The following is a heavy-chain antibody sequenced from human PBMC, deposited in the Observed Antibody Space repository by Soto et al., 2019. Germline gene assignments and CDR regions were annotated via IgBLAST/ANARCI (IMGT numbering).Heavy chain of an antibody. V-gene: IGHV3-73*01. CDR2: IRSKANSYAT. CDR3: TRHVSGGTIAVAGPR. Sequence: EVQLVESGGGLVQPGGSLKLSCAASGFTFSGSAMHWVRQASGKGLEWVGRIRSKANSYATAYAASVKGRFTISRDDSKNTAYLQMHSLKTEDTAVYYCTRHVSGGTIAVAGPRWGQGTLVTVSS. J-gene: IGHJ4*02. D-gene: IGHD6-19*01. CDR1: GFTFSGSA.